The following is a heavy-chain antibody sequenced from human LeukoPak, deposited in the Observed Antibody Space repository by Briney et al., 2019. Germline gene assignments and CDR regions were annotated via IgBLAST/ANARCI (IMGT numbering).Heavy chain of an antibody. J-gene: IGHJ6*02. CDR1: GGSFSGYY. Sequence: LSLTCAVYGGSFSGYYWSWIRQAPGKGLEWVSYISSSGSTIYYADSVKGRFTISRDNAKNSLYLQMNSLRAEDTAVYYCARGVYYGMDVWGQGTTVTVSS. CDR3: ARGVYYGMDV. V-gene: IGHV3-11*01. CDR2: ISSSGSTI.